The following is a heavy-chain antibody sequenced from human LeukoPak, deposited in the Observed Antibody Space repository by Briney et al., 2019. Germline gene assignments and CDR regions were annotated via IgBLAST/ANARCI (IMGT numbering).Heavy chain of an antibody. J-gene: IGHJ5*02. CDR2: IYTSGST. CDR1: GGSISSYY. D-gene: IGHD3-10*01. CDR3: ARVDRYYGQGWFDP. Sequence: SETLSLTCTVSGGSISSYYWSWIRQPAGKGLEWIGRIYTSGSTNYNPSLKSRVTMSVDTSKNQFSLKLSSVPAADTAVYYCARVDRYYGQGWFDPWGQGTLVTVSS. V-gene: IGHV4-4*07.